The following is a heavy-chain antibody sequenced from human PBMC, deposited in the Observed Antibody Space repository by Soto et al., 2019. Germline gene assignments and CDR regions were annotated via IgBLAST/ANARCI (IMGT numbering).Heavy chain of an antibody. CDR1: GYNFSDSY. D-gene: IGHD2-8*01. V-gene: IGHV1-2*02. CDR3: AKDRGTKWYSEWFDP. CDR2: INPKNDIGGT. Sequence: QVQLVQSGAEVRKPGASVKVSCKSSGYNFSDSYLHWVRQAPGQGLEWMGWINPKNDIGGTHYAQNFRGRVTMTRDTSSTTAYMELTRLTSDDTAVYSCAKDRGTKWYSEWFDPWGQGTLVIVSS. J-gene: IGHJ5*02.